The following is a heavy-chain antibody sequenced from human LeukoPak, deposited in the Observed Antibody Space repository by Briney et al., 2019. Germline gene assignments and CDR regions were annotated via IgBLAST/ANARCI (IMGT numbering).Heavy chain of an antibody. CDR3: TTGGSGWPSNFDY. J-gene: IGHJ4*02. D-gene: IGHD6-19*01. CDR1: GFTFSNAW. Sequence: GGSLRLSCAASGFTFSNAWMSWVRQAPGKGLEWVGRIKSKTDGGTTDYAAPVKGRFTISRDDSKNTPYLQMNSLKTEDTAVYYCTTGGSGWPSNFDYWGQGTLVTVSS. CDR2: IKSKTDGGTT. V-gene: IGHV3-15*01.